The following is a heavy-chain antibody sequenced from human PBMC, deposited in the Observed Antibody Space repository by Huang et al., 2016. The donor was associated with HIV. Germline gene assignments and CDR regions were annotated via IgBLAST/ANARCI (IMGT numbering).Heavy chain of an antibody. CDR3: ARVRCSSTSCYGMDV. CDR2: INPSGGST. J-gene: IGHJ6*02. V-gene: IGHV1-46*01. Sequence: QVQLVQSGAEVKKPGASVKVSCKASGYNFTSYYMHWVRQAPGQGLEWMGIINPSGGSTSYAQRFQGRVTMTRDTATSTVYMERSSLRAEDTAVYYCARVRCSSTSCYGMDVWGQGTTVTVSS. CDR1: GYNFTSYY. D-gene: IGHD2-2*01.